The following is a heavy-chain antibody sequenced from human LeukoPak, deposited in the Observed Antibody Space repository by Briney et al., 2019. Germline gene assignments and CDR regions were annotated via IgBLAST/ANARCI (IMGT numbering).Heavy chain of an antibody. J-gene: IGHJ6*02. CDR3: AKTGPLLWFGEIHYGMDV. CDR2: ISGDGGST. Sequence: GGSLRLSCAASGFTFDDYAMHWVRQAPGKGLEWVSLISGDGGSTYYADSVKGRFTISRGNSKNSLYLQINSPRPEGTALYYCAKTGPLLWFGEIHYGMDVWGQGTTVPVSS. CDR1: GFTFDDYA. V-gene: IGHV3-43*02. D-gene: IGHD3-10*01.